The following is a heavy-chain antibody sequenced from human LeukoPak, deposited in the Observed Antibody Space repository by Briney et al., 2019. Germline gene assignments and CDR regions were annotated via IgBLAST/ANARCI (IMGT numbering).Heavy chain of an antibody. CDR2: IYYSGST. D-gene: IGHD3-10*01. CDR3: ARRAMVRGVILFDY. Sequence: SETLSLTCTVSGGSISSSSYYWGWIRQPPGKGLEWIGGIYYSGSTYYNPSLKSRVTISVDTSKNQFSLKLSSVTAADTAVYYCARRAMVRGVILFDYWGQGTLVTVSS. CDR1: GGSISSSSYY. V-gene: IGHV4-39*01. J-gene: IGHJ4*02.